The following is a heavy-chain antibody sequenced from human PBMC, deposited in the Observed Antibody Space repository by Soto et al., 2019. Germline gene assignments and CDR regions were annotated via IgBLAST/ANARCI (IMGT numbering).Heavy chain of an antibody. CDR2: IYDSGSS. Sequence: SETLSLTCTVSGGSVSRGDFVWSWLRQRPGKGLEWIGYIYDSGSSYYNPALKSRITMSVDTSKNQFSLKLRSVTAADTAMYYCAREKGYISGPKNFDSWGQGTLVTVSS. V-gene: IGHV4-30-4*01. J-gene: IGHJ4*02. D-gene: IGHD5-12*01. CDR1: GGSVSRGDFV. CDR3: AREKGYISGPKNFDS.